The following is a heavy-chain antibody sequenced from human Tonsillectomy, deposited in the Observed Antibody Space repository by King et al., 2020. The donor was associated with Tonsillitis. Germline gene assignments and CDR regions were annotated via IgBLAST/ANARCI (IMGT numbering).Heavy chain of an antibody. CDR1: GFSLSNSRMG. CDR3: ARIYGDYSTVFDY. Sequence: VTLKESGPVLVKPTETLTLTCTVSGFSLSNSRMGVSWIRQPPGKAMEWLAQIVSTGVNSFSTSLKSRLTISKDASKSQVVLTMTNMDPVYTATYFCARIYGDYSTVFDYWGQGTLVTVSS. D-gene: IGHD4-17*01. CDR2: IVSTGVN. V-gene: IGHV2-26*01. J-gene: IGHJ4*02.